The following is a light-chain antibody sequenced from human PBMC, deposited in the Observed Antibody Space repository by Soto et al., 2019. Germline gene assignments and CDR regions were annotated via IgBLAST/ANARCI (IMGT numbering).Light chain of an antibody. Sequence: EIVLTQSPGTLSLSPGERATLSCRASQSVRNNYLAWYQQRPGQAPRVVIYGVSRRATGIPDRFSGSGSGTDFTLTISRLEPEDFAVYYCQQYDNSPLTFGGGTKVDNK. CDR2: GVS. V-gene: IGKV3-20*01. CDR3: QQYDNSPLT. J-gene: IGKJ4*01. CDR1: QSVRNNY.